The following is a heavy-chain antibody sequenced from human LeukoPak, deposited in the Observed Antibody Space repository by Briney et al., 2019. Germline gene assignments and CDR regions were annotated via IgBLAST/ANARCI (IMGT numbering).Heavy chain of an antibody. Sequence: GGSLRLSCAASGFTFSNYEMNWVRQAPGKGLEWVSYISSSGSTIYYADSVKGRFTISRDNAKNSLYLQMNSLRAEDTAVYYCARNGGLKKGYGMDVWGQGTTVTVSS. D-gene: IGHD3-10*01. J-gene: IGHJ6*02. CDR2: ISSSGSTI. V-gene: IGHV3-48*03. CDR3: ARNGGLKKGYGMDV. CDR1: GFTFSNYE.